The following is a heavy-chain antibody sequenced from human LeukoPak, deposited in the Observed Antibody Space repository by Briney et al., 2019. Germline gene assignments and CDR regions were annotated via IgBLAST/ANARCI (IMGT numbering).Heavy chain of an antibody. Sequence: ASVKVSCKASGYTFTSYDINWVRQATGQGLEWMGWMNPNSGNTGYAQKFQGRVTMTRNTSISTAYMELSSLRSEDTAVYYCARRRVLSSSILYWFDPWGQGTLVTVSS. CDR2: MNPNSGNT. J-gene: IGHJ5*02. CDR3: ARRRVLSSSILYWFDP. D-gene: IGHD6-6*01. CDR1: GYTFTSYD. V-gene: IGHV1-8*01.